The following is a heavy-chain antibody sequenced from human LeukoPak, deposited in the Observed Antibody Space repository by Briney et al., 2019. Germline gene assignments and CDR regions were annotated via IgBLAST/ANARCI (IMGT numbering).Heavy chain of an antibody. CDR1: GGSFSGDY. V-gene: IGHV4-34*01. J-gene: IGHJ6*02. CDR3: ARHVVPRYYYYGMDV. Sequence: PSETLSLTCAVYGGSFSGDYWSWIRQPPGKGLEWIGEVNQSGSTNYSPSLKSRVTMSVDTSKNQFSLKLSSVTAADTAVYYCARHVVPRYYYYGMDVWGQGTTVTVSS. CDR2: VNQSGST. D-gene: IGHD3-10*02.